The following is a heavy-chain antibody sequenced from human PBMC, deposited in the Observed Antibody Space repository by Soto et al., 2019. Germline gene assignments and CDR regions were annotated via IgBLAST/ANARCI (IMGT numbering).Heavy chain of an antibody. J-gene: IGHJ3*01. CDR1: GFSLSARGEA. D-gene: IGHD6-6*01. V-gene: IGHV2-5*02. Sequence: QITLKESGPTLVKPTETLTLTCTFSGFSLSARGEAVGWIRQPPGKALEWLAIIYWDDDKHYSPSLRTTFSITKDTSKNQVVLTMTNMDPVDTATYFCAHRPFSSTWPDAYDVWGPGTMVTVSS. CDR3: AHRPFSSTWPDAYDV. CDR2: IYWDDDK.